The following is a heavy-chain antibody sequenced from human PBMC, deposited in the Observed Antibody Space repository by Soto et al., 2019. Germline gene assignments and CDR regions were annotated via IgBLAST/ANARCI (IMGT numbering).Heavy chain of an antibody. CDR1: GFTFSSYA. V-gene: IGHV3-64*01. CDR2: ISSNGGST. D-gene: IGHD6-6*01. Sequence: EVQLVESGGGLVQPGGSLRLSCAASGFTFSSYAMHWVRQAPGKGLEYVSAISSNGGSTYYANSVKGRFTISRDNSKNTLYLQMGSMRAEAMAVYYCARDGYSSSSPIGYFDYWGQGTLVTVSS. CDR3: ARDGYSSSSPIGYFDY. J-gene: IGHJ4*02.